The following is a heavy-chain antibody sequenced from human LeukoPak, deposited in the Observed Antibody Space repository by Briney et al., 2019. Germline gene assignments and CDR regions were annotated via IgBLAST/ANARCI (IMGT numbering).Heavy chain of an antibody. CDR3: AREASGSYDAFDI. CDR2: ISWNSGSI. V-gene: IGHV3-9*01. Sequence: GGSLRLSCAASGFTFDDYAMHWVRQAPGKGLEWVSGISWNSGSIGYADSVKGRFTISRDNAKNSLYLQMNSLRAEDTALYYCAREASGSYDAFDIWGQGTMVTVSS. CDR1: GFTFDDYA. D-gene: IGHD5-12*01. J-gene: IGHJ3*02.